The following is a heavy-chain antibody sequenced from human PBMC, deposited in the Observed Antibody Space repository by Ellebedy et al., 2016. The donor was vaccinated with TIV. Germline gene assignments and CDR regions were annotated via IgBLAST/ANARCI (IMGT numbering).Heavy chain of an antibody. J-gene: IGHJ4*02. CDR2: ISGSGVST. CDR1: GFTFSSYA. D-gene: IGHD5-18*01. V-gene: IGHV3-23*01. Sequence: GGSLRLSCAASGFTFSSYAMSWVRQGPGKGLEWVSSISGSGVSTYYADSVRGRFSISRDNSKNTLFLQVNSPRSEDTDVYYCAKDVNSLPDYYFDYWGQGSLVTVSS. CDR3: AKDVNSLPDYYFDY.